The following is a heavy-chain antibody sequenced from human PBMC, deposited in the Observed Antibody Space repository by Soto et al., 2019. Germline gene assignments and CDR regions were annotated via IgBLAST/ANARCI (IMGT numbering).Heavy chain of an antibody. Sequence: QVQLVQSGAEVKKPGASVKVSCKASGYTFTSYGISWVRQAPGQGPEWMGWISAYNGNTNYAQQLQGRVTMTTDTSTSTAYMELRCLRSDDTAVYYCARDYDILTGYSPFAYWGQGTLVTVSS. CDR3: ARDYDILTGYSPFAY. V-gene: IGHV1-18*04. D-gene: IGHD3-9*01. CDR2: ISAYNGNT. J-gene: IGHJ4*02. CDR1: GYTFTSYG.